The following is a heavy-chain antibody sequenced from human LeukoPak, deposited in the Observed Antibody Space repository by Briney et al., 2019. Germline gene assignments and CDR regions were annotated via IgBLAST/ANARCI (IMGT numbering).Heavy chain of an antibody. Sequence: PGGSLRLSCAASGFTFSSYDMHWVRQATGKGLEWVSAIGTAGDTYYPGSVKGRFTISRENAKNSLYLQMNSLRAGDTAVYYCARGRSGSYYVAPPFDYWGQGTLVTVSS. V-gene: IGHV3-13*04. D-gene: IGHD1-26*01. CDR3: ARGRSGSYYVAPPFDY. J-gene: IGHJ4*02. CDR2: IGTAGDT. CDR1: GFTFSSYD.